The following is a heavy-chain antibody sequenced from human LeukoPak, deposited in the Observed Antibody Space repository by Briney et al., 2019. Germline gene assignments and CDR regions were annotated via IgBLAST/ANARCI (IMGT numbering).Heavy chain of an antibody. J-gene: IGHJ4*02. Sequence: SEALSLTCTVSGGSISSYYWSWIRQPPGKGLEWIGYIYYSGSTNYNPSLKSRVTMSVDTSKNQFSLKLSSVTAADTAVYYCARGYCSGGRCYFDYWGQGTLVTVSS. CDR3: ARGYCSGGRCYFDY. CDR1: GGSISSYY. V-gene: IGHV4-59*12. CDR2: IYYSGST. D-gene: IGHD2-15*01.